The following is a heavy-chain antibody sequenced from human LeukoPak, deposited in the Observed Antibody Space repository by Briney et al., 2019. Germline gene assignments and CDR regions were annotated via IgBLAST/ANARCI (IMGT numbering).Heavy chain of an antibody. Sequence: QPGGSLRLSCAASGFTFSSYGLHWVRQAPGKGLEWVAVISYDGSNKFCADSVKGRFTISRDNSKNTLYLQMNSLRAEDAAVYYCARGYSSDNWGQGTLVTVSS. D-gene: IGHD2-21*01. CDR3: ARGYSSDN. V-gene: IGHV3-30*03. CDR2: ISYDGSNK. J-gene: IGHJ4*02. CDR1: GFTFSSYG.